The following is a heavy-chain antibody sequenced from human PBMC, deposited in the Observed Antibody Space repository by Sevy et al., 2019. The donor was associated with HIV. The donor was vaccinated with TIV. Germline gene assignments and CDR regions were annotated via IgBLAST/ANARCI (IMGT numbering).Heavy chain of an antibody. CDR1: GYTFSDYS. D-gene: IGHD5-12*01. CDR2: INAASGVT. CDR3: ARGGSDGNY. J-gene: IGHJ4*02. Sequence: ASVKVSCKASGYTFSDYSIYWIRQAPGQGLEWMGWINAASGVTNFAQKFQGRVTMTRDTSINTAYMEVYRLTSDDTAVYYCARGGSDGNYWGQGTLVTVSS. V-gene: IGHV1-2*02.